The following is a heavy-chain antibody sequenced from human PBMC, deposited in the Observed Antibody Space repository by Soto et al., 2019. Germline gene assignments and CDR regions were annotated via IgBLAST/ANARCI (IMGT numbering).Heavy chain of an antibody. CDR1: GGTFSSYA. V-gene: IGHV1-69*01. CDR3: AREGRITGVVIPYDVGS. D-gene: IGHD3-3*02. CDR2: IIPIFGTT. Sequence: QVQLVQSGAEVKKPGSSVKVSCKASGGTFSSYAISWVRQAPGQGLEWMGGIIPIFGTTNYAQKFQGRVTITADESTSTDHMELSSVRSEDRGVYCFAREGRITGVVIPYDVGSWGQGTLGNVFS. J-gene: IGHJ4*02.